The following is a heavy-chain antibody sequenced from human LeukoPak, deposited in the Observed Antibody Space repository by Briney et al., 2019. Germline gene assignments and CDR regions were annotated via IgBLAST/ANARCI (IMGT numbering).Heavy chain of an antibody. D-gene: IGHD2-15*01. CDR1: GGSISSYY. CDR3: AREDCSGRSCYYY. V-gene: IGHV4-59*01. CDR2: IYYSAST. J-gene: IGHJ4*02. Sequence: PSETLSLTCTVSGGSISSYYWSWIRQPPGKGLEWIGYIYYSASTNYNPSLKSRVTISVDTSKNQFSLKLSSVTAADTAVYYCAREDCSGRSCYYYWGQATLVTVPS.